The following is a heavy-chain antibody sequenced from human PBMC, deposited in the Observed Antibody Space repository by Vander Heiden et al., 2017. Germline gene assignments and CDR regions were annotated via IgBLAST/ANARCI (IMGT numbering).Heavy chain of an antibody. J-gene: IGHJ4*02. CDR2: IKLDGNEK. CDR3: ARGYSYVFY. V-gene: IGHV3-7*04. CDR1: GFTFSSYW. D-gene: IGHD5-18*01. Sequence: EVQLVESGGGWVQPGGSLRLSCIASGFTFSSYWMSWVRQAPGKGLEWVANIKLDGNEKYYLDSVKGRFTISRDNARNSLYLQMNSLRVEDTAVYYCARGYSYVFYWGQGTLVTVSS.